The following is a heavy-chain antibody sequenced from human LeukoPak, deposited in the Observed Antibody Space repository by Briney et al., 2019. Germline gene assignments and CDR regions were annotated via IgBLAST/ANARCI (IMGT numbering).Heavy chain of an antibody. CDR1: GFTFSSYS. J-gene: IGHJ4*02. CDR2: ISSSSSYI. CDR3: ARDQNIMVRGVIGY. V-gene: IGHV3-21*01. D-gene: IGHD3-10*01. Sequence: SGGSLRLSCAASGFTFSSYSMNWVRQAPGKGLEWVSSISSSSSYIYYADSVKGRFTISRDNAKNSLYLQMNSLRAEDTAVYYCARDQNIMVRGVIGYWGQGTLVTVSS.